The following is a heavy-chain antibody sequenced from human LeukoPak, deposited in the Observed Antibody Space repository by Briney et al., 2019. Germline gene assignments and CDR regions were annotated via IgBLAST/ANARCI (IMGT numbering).Heavy chain of an antibody. Sequence: PGGSLRLSCAASGFTLSSYEMNWVRQAPGKGLEWVSYISISGSTIYYADSVKGRFTISRDNAKNSLYLQMDTLRAEDTAVYYCARGDVVAATFADYWGQGTLVTVSS. CDR3: ARGDVVAATFADY. V-gene: IGHV3-48*03. D-gene: IGHD2-15*01. CDR1: GFTLSSYE. CDR2: ISISGSTI. J-gene: IGHJ4*02.